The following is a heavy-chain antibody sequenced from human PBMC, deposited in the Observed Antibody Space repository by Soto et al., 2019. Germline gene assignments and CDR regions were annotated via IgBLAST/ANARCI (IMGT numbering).Heavy chain of an antibody. Sequence: GGSLRLSCAASGFTVSSNYMSWVRQAPGKGLEWVSVIYSGGSTYYAESVKGRFIISRDNSKHTLYRQMNSLRAEDTAVYYCASRGYSYGYSQSILDYWGQGTLVTVSS. V-gene: IGHV3-66*01. J-gene: IGHJ4*02. D-gene: IGHD5-18*01. CDR1: GFTVSSNY. CDR3: ASRGYSYGYSQSILDY. CDR2: IYSGGST.